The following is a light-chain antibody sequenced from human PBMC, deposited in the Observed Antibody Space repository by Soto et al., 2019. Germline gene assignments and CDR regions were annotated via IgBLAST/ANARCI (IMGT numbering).Light chain of an antibody. CDR3: SSYAGGNNAYV. CDR1: SSDVGGYNY. CDR2: EVT. Sequence: QSVLTQPPSASGSPGQSVTFSCTGASSDVGGYNYVSWYQQHPGKAPKLMIYEVTKRPSGVPDRFSGSKSGNTASLTVSGLQPEDEAYYYCSSYAGGNNAYVFGTGTQLTVL. V-gene: IGLV2-8*01. J-gene: IGLJ1*01.